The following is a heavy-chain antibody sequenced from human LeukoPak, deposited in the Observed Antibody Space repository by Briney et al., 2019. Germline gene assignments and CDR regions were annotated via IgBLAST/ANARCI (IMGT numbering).Heavy chain of an antibody. D-gene: IGHD6-13*01. Sequence: GGSLRLSCAASGFTFDDYAMHWVRQAPGKGLEWVSLISWDGGSTYYADSVKGRFTISRDNSKNSLYLQMNSLRAEDTAVYYCARERGYSSSWYTFWGQGTLVSVSS. J-gene: IGHJ4*02. CDR2: ISWDGGST. CDR3: ARERGYSSSWYTF. V-gene: IGHV3-43D*03. CDR1: GFTFDDYA.